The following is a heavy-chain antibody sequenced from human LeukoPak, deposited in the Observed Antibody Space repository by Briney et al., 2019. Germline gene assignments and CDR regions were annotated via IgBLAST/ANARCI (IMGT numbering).Heavy chain of an antibody. J-gene: IGHJ4*02. V-gene: IGHV3-66*02. D-gene: IGHD2-21*02. CDR2: IYSGGST. CDR1: EFSVGSNY. Sequence: PGGSLRLSCAASEFSVGSNYMTWVRQAPGKGLEWVSLIYSGGSTYYADSVKGRFTISRDNSKNTLYLQMNSLRAEDTAVYYCAKDIAAYCGGDCYFSVFDYWGQGTLVTVSS. CDR3: AKDIAAYCGGDCYFSVFDY.